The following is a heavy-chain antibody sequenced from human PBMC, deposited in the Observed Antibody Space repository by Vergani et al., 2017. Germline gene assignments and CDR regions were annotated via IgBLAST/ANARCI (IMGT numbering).Heavy chain of an antibody. D-gene: IGHD4-23*01. V-gene: IGHV1-69*08. CDR3: ARDLGRSRVNSHYGMGV. CDR2: IVPILDRK. CDR1: GGTFSSYT. J-gene: IGHJ6*02. Sequence: QVQLVQSGAEMKKPGSSVKVSCKSSGGTFSSYTFIWVRLAPGQGLDWMGSIVPILDRKEYAQKFQGRVAITADTSTSTVYMELSSLRSEDTAAYYCARDLGRSRVNSHYGMGVWGQGTTVTVSS.